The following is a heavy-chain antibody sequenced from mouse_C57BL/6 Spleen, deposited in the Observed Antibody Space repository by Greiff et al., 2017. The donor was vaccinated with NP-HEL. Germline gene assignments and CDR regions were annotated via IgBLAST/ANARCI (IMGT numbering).Heavy chain of an antibody. D-gene: IGHD2-4*01. Sequence: EVQGVESGGDLVKPGGSLKLSCAASGFTFSSYGMSWVRQTPDKRLEWVATISSGGSYTYYPDSVKGRFTISRDNAKNTLYLQMSSLKSEDTAMYYCARQAIYYDLYYFDYWGQGTTLTVSS. CDR2: ISSGGSYT. V-gene: IGHV5-6*01. CDR3: ARQAIYYDLYYFDY. J-gene: IGHJ2*01. CDR1: GFTFSSYG.